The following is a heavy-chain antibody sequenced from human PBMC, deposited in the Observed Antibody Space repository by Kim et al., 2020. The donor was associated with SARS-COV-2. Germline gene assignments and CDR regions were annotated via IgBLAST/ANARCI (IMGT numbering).Heavy chain of an antibody. Sequence: GGSLRLSCAASGFTFSDYYMSWIRQAPGKGLEWVSYISSSGSTIYYADSVKGRFTISRDNAKNSLYLQMNSLRAEDTAVYYCARDTQQLSPCYFDYWGQGTLVTVSS. CDR2: ISSSGSTI. CDR1: GFTFSDYY. V-gene: IGHV3-11*01. CDR3: ARDTQQLSPCYFDY. D-gene: IGHD6-13*01. J-gene: IGHJ4*02.